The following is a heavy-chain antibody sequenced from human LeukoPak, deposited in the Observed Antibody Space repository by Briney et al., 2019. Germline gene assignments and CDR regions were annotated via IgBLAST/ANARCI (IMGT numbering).Heavy chain of an antibody. CDR3: ARSRYCSSTSCLYNWFDP. V-gene: IGHV1-2*02. CDR1: GYTFTGYY. J-gene: IGHJ5*02. Sequence: VASVKVSCKASGYTFTGYYMHWVRQAPGQGLEWMGWINPNSGGTNYAQKFQGRVTMTRDTSISTAYMELSRLRSDDTAVYYCARSRYCSSTSCLYNWFDPWGQGTLVTVSS. D-gene: IGHD2-2*01. CDR2: INPNSGGT.